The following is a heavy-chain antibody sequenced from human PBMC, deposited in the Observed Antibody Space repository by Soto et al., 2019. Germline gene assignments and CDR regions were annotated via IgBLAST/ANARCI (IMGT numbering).Heavy chain of an antibody. Sequence: PSETLSLTCAVYGGSFSGYYWSWIRQPPGKGLEWIGEINHSGSTNYNPSLKSRVTISVDTSKNQFSLKLSSVTAADTAVYYCARHSDYYYGSGSYGAAFDPWGQGTLVTSPQ. CDR1: GGSFSGYY. D-gene: IGHD3-10*01. CDR3: ARHSDYYYGSGSYGAAFDP. CDR2: INHSGST. V-gene: IGHV4-34*01. J-gene: IGHJ5*02.